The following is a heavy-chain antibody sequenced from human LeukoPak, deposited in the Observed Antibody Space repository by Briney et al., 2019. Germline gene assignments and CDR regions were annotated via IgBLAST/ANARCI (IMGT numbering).Heavy chain of an antibody. V-gene: IGHV3-48*04. Sequence: GGFLRLSCAASGFTFSSYNMNWVRQAPGKGLEWLSYISSDSNIMYYADSVKGRVIISRDNAKNSLFLQMNNLRGDDTAIYYCARDQRGGTFDIWGQGTMVTVSS. D-gene: IGHD3-16*01. CDR2: ISSDSNIM. J-gene: IGHJ3*02. CDR1: GFTFSSYN. CDR3: ARDQRGGTFDI.